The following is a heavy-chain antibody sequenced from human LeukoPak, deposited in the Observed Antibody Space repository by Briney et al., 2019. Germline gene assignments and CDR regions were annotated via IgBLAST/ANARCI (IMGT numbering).Heavy chain of an antibody. CDR2: IHTSGST. D-gene: IGHD3-3*01. CDR3: ARIYDFWSAYQYYFDY. Sequence: SETLSLTCTVSGGSISSYYWTWIRQPAGKGLEWIGRIHTSGSTNYNPSLKSRVTMSVDTSNNQFSLRLSSVTAADTAVYYCARIYDFWSAYQYYFDYWGQGTLVTVSS. V-gene: IGHV4-4*07. J-gene: IGHJ4*02. CDR1: GGSISSYY.